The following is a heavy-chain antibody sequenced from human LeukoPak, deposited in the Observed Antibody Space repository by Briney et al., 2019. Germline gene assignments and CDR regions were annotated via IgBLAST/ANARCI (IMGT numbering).Heavy chain of an antibody. CDR1: GFTFDDSG. D-gene: IGHD7-27*01. CDR2: ITWNGGRT. J-gene: IGHJ4*02. V-gene: IGHV3-20*04. CDR3: ARDLGNSISFFAY. Sequence: GGSLRLSCAASGFTFDDSGMSWVRLAPGKGLEWVSGITWNGGRTGYADSVKGRFTISRDNAKNSLYLQMSSLRAEDAALYYCARDLGNSISFFAYWGQGTLVTVSS.